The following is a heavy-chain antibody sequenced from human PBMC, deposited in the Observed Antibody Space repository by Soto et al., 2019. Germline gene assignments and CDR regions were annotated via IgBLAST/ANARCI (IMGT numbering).Heavy chain of an antibody. CDR3: ARDPGIPGRYWYFDL. CDR1: GYKFTDYS. CDR2: VNPKRGDA. J-gene: IGHJ2*01. Sequence: VLLVQSGAEVKKPGASVKVSCTASGYKFTDYSIHWVRQAPGQGPEWMGWVNPKRGDAVYAQKFQGWVTMTRDTATTTAYLEVNSLKSDDTAIYYCARDPGIPGRYWYFDLWGRGTLVTVSS. D-gene: IGHD1-20*01. V-gene: IGHV1-2*04.